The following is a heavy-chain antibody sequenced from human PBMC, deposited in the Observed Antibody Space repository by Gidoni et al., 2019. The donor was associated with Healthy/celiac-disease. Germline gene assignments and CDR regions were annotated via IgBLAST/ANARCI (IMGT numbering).Heavy chain of an antibody. J-gene: IGHJ4*02. CDR1: GFTFSRYC. Sequence: GFTFSRYCMHWVRQAPGKGLEWVAVIWYDGSNKYYADSVKGRFTISRDNSKNTLYLQMNSLRAEDTAVYYCARDLAIINYCSGGSCYLLPDYWGQGTLVTVSS. CDR3: ARDLAIINYCSGGSCYLLPDY. D-gene: IGHD2-15*01. CDR2: IWYDGSNK. V-gene: IGHV3-33*01.